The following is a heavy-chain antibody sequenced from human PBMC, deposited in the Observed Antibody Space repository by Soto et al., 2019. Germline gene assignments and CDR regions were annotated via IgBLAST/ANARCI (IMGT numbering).Heavy chain of an antibody. D-gene: IGHD6-13*01. CDR1: GFSFSDHY. V-gene: IGHV3-72*01. CDR2: SRNKAKKYTT. CDR3: ARISAAVSNAFDI. J-gene: IGHJ3*02. Sequence: GGSLRLSCAGSGFSFSDHYMDWVRQAPGKGLEWVGRSRNKAKKYTTEYAASVKGRFTVSRDDSKNSVYLQMNSLKTEDTALYFCARISAAVSNAFDIWGRGTMVTLSS.